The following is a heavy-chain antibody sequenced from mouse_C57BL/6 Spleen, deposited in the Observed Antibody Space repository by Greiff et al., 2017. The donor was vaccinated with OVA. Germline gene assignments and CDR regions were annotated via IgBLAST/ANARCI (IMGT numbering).Heavy chain of an antibody. Sequence: EVQLVESGGGLVQPGGSMKLSCAASGFTFSDAWMDWVRQSPEKGLEWVAEIRNKANNHATYYAESVKGRFTISRDDSKSSVYLQMNSLRAEDTGIYYCTGGEPPAWFAYWGQGTLVTVSA. CDR3: TGGEPPAWFAY. V-gene: IGHV6-6*01. CDR2: IRNKANNHAT. CDR1: GFTFSDAW. J-gene: IGHJ3*01.